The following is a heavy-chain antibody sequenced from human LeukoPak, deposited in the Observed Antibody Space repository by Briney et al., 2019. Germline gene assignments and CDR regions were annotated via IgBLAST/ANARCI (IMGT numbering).Heavy chain of an antibody. Sequence: GRSLRLSCAASGFTFSTHAMHWVRQPPGKGQEWVAVISSDGSDKYYPDTVTGRFTISRDNSKTTLYLHMNSLRAEDTTVYYCARSSSSYFYTSLDYWGQGTLVTVSS. V-gene: IGHV3-30*01. CDR3: ARSSSSYFYTSLDY. D-gene: IGHD5-18*01. J-gene: IGHJ4*02. CDR1: GFTFSTHA. CDR2: ISSDGSDK.